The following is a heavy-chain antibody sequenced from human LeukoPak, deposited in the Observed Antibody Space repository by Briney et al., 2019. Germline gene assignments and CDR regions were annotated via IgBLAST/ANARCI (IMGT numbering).Heavy chain of an antibody. J-gene: IGHJ4*02. CDR2: INPSGGST. Sequence: ASVKVSCKASGYTFTSYYMHWVRQAPGQGLEWMGIINPSGGSTSYAQKFQGRVTMTRDMSTSTVYMELSSLRSEDTAVYYCANRRWLVSSFDYWGQGTLVTVSS. CDR1: GYTFTSYY. CDR3: ANRRWLVSSFDY. V-gene: IGHV1-46*01. D-gene: IGHD6-19*01.